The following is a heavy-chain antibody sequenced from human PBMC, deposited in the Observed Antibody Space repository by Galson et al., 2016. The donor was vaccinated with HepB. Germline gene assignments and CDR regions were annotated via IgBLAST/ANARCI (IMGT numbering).Heavy chain of an antibody. CDR2: IYWDDDK. CDR1: GFSLNASGVG. Sequence: PALVKPTQTLTLTCTFSGFSLNASGVGVGWIRQPPGKALEWLALIYWDDDKRYSPSLKSRLTITKDTSKNRVVLTMTNMDPVDTATYYCTHHIPDWRGIRLFDYWGQGTLVTVSS. J-gene: IGHJ4*02. D-gene: IGHD1-1*01. V-gene: IGHV2-5*02. CDR3: THHIPDWRGIRLFDY.